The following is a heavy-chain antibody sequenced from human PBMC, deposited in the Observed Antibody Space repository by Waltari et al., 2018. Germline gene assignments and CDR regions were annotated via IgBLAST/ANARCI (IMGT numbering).Heavy chain of an antibody. CDR3: AREVVPAATIVVNWFDP. V-gene: IGHV7-4-1*02. J-gene: IGHJ5*02. Sequence: QVELVQSGPELKKPGASVKVSCRASGYSFTSYAINWVRQAPGRGLELMGWNNTNSGNPTYVPGFTGRFFSSLDTSLSTAFVQINSLRAEDTAVYCCAREVVPAATIVVNWFDPWGQGTLVTVSS. CDR2: NNTNSGNP. CDR1: GYSFTSYA. D-gene: IGHD2-2*01.